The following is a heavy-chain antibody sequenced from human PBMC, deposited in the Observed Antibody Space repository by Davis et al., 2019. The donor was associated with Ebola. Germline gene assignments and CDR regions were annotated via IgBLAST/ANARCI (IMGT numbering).Heavy chain of an antibody. D-gene: IGHD6-25*01. V-gene: IGHV5-51*01. CDR1: GYSFNTYW. CDR2: IYPGDSDT. J-gene: IGHJ4*02. CDR3: ARLVGASGQLPPSFFDY. Sequence: GESLKISCKGYGYSFNTYWIGWVRQMPGKGLEWMGIIYPGDSDTRYSPSFQGQVTISADKSISTAYLQWSSLKASDTAMYYCARLVGASGQLPPSFFDYWGQGTLVTVSS.